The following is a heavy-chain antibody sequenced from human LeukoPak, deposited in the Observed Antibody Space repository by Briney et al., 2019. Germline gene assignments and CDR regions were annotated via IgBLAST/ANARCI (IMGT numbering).Heavy chain of an antibody. Sequence: ASVKVSCKASGYTFTSYGISWVRQAPGQGLEWMGWISAYNGNTNYAQKLQGRVTMTRDTSTSTVYMELSSLRSEDTAVYYCARGSSTSNYYYYYGMDVWGQGTTVTVSS. D-gene: IGHD2-2*01. CDR2: ISAYNGNT. CDR3: ARGSSTSNYYYYYGMDV. J-gene: IGHJ6*02. V-gene: IGHV1-18*01. CDR1: GYTFTSYG.